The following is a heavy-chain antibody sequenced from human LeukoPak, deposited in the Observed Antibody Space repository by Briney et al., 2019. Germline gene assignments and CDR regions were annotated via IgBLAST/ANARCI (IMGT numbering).Heavy chain of an antibody. Sequence: PGGSLRLSCAASGFTFSSYGMNWVRQAPGKGLEWVSGISDSGVGTKHADSVKGRFTISRDNSKNTLYLQMNSLRAEDTAVYYCAKVYNWNYQLSDYWGQGTLVTVSS. V-gene: IGHV3-23*01. J-gene: IGHJ4*02. CDR1: GFTFSSYG. D-gene: IGHD1-1*01. CDR3: AKVYNWNYQLSDY. CDR2: ISDSGVGT.